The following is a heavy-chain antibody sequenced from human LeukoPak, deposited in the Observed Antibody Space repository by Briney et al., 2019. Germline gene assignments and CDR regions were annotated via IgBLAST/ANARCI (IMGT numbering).Heavy chain of an antibody. D-gene: IGHD6-19*01. Sequence: SETLSLTCTVSGGSISSGGYYWSWIRQHPGKGLEWIGYIYYSGSTYYNPSLKSRVTISVDTSKNQFSLKLSSVTAADTAVYYCARDSSGWFDYWCQGTLVTVSS. CDR2: IYYSGST. CDR1: GGSISSGGYY. V-gene: IGHV4-31*03. CDR3: ARDSSGWFDY. J-gene: IGHJ4*02.